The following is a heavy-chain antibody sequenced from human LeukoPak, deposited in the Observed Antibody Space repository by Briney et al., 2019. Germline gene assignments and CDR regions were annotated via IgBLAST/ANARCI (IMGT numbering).Heavy chain of an antibody. Sequence: ASVKVSCKASGYTFSTYDINWVRQATGQGLEWMGWMNPNSGNTGYAQKFQGRVSITRNNSISTAYMELSSLRSEDTAVYYCARLSGYDWESFYDYWGQGTLVTVSS. CDR1: GYTFSTYD. V-gene: IGHV1-8*03. J-gene: IGHJ4*02. D-gene: IGHD5-12*01. CDR3: ARLSGYDWESFYDY. CDR2: MNPNSGNT.